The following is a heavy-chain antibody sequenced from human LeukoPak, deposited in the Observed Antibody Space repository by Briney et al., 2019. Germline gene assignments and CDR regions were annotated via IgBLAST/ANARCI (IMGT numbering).Heavy chain of an antibody. CDR3: TTGTTGYFDY. V-gene: IGHV1-58*02. D-gene: IGHD1-1*01. Sequence: SVKVSCTASGFTFTSSAMQRVRDARGQRLEWIGWIVVGSGNTNYAQKFQERVTVTRDMSTSTAYMELSSLRSEDTAVYYCTTGTTGYFDYWGQGTLVTVSS. CDR2: IVVGSGNT. CDR1: GFTFTSSA. J-gene: IGHJ4*02.